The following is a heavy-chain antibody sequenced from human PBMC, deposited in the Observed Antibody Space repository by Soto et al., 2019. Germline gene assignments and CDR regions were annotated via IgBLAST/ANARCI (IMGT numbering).Heavy chain of an antibody. CDR1: GFTFSSYG. V-gene: IGHV3-30*18. D-gene: IGHD3-9*01. CDR2: ISYDGSNK. Sequence: QVQLVESGGGVVQPGRSLRLSCAASGFTFSSYGMHWVRQAPGKGLEWVAVISYDGSNKYYADSVKGRFTISRDNSKNPLYLQMTSLRAEDTAVYYCAKDRRLYYDILTGLDYWGQGTLVTVSS. J-gene: IGHJ4*02. CDR3: AKDRRLYYDILTGLDY.